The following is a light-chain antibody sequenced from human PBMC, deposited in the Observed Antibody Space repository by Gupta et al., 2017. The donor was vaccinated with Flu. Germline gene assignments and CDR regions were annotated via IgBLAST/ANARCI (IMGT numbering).Light chain of an antibody. CDR3: HERDRSSYPMM. Sequence: GQHVRITGQGDSRGMLNTSVFQQKPGKAQRLVMYGISNRPSGITDRFSGSKSGSTASLTIMGVKAEEEGDYYCHERDRSSYPMMVGGGTKVTVL. V-gene: IGLV3-19*01. CDR2: GIS. J-gene: IGLJ2*01. CDR1: SRGMLN.